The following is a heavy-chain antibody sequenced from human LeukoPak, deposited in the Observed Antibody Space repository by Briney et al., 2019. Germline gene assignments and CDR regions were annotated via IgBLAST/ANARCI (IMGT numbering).Heavy chain of an antibody. CDR2: IKSKTDGGTT. V-gene: IGHV3-15*01. CDR3: TTRGSGSYYFDY. J-gene: IGHJ4*02. CDR1: GFTFSNAW. Sequence: PGGSLRLYCAASGFTFSNAWMSWVRQAPGKGLEWVGRIKSKTDGGTTDYAAPVKGRFTISRDDSKNTLYLQMNSLKTEDTAVYYCTTRGSGSYYFDYWGQGTLVTVSS. D-gene: IGHD6-19*01.